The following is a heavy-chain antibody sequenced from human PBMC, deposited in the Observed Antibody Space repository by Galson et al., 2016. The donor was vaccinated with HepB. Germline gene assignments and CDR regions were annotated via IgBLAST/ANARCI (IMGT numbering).Heavy chain of an antibody. CDR1: GFTFSSYA. J-gene: IGHJ4*02. D-gene: IGHD3-9*01. CDR2: SGSGGPT. CDR3: AKSVLEYDILTGYYRRGADY. V-gene: IGHV3-23*01. Sequence: SLRLSCAASGFTFSSYAKSWVRQAPGKGLEWVSSSGSGGPTYYADSVKGRFTISRDSSKNTLFLQMHSLRADDTAVYYCAKSVLEYDILTGYYRRGADYWGQGTLVTVSS.